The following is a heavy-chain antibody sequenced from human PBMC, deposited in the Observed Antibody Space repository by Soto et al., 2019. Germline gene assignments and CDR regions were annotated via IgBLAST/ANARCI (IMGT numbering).Heavy chain of an antibody. D-gene: IGHD3-3*01. CDR1: SASIGTTYW. J-gene: IGHJ4*02. Sequence: SETLSLTCAVSSASIGTTYWWSWVRQPPGKGLEWIGEIYDSGRTNYNPSLKSRVTISVDTSKNQFSLQLRSLTAADTAVYYCARGNKARIYGVVINPRLFDYWSQGTLVTVSS. CDR3: ARGNKARIYGVVINPRLFDY. CDR2: IYDSGRT. V-gene: IGHV4-4*02.